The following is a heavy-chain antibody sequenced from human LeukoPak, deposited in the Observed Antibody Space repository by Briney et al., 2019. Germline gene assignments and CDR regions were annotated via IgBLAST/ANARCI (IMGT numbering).Heavy chain of an antibody. Sequence: GGSLRLSCAASGFTFSSYAMHWVRQAPGKGLEWVAVISYDGSNKYYADSVKGRFTISRDNSKNTLYLQMNSLRAEDTAVYYGARDVYYDDSSGYPNWFDPWGQGTLVTISS. J-gene: IGHJ5*02. CDR2: ISYDGSNK. CDR1: GFTFSSYA. D-gene: IGHD3-22*01. CDR3: ARDVYYDDSSGYPNWFDP. V-gene: IGHV3-30*04.